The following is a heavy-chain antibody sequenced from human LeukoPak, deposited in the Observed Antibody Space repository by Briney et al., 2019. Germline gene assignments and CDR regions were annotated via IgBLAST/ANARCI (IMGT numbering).Heavy chain of an antibody. CDR1: GFILSNHW. Sequence: PGGSLRLSCAASGFILSNHWMTWVRQAPGKGPEWVANMNKDGSEKYYVDSVKGRFTISRDTAKNSLYLQMNSLRAEDTAVYYCAKNRGSGYYYYGMDVWGQGTTVTVSS. CDR3: AKNRGSGYYYYGMDV. D-gene: IGHD1-14*01. J-gene: IGHJ6*02. CDR2: MNKDGSEK. V-gene: IGHV3-7*03.